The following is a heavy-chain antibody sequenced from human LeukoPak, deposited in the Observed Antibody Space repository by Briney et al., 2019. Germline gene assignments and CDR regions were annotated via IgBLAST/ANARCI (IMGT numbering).Heavy chain of an antibody. V-gene: IGHV3-11*04. CDR2: ITSGGGFK. CDR3: AGVRPGSSGSYYRTS. Sequence: KPGGSLRLSCVGAGFPFSDFHMSWIRQAPGKGLEWVSYITSGGGFKYYADSVKGRFSISRDDSKNSVFLQMNSLRVEDTAVYYCAGVRPGSSGSYYRTSWGQGTLVTVSS. J-gene: IGHJ4*02. CDR1: GFPFSDFH. D-gene: IGHD3-22*01.